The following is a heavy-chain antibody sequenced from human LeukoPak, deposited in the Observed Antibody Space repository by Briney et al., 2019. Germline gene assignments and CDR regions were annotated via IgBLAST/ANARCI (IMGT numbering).Heavy chain of an antibody. J-gene: IGHJ4*02. V-gene: IGHV3-21*01. CDR3: ARSYTPMVMVDY. CDR1: GFTFSSYS. D-gene: IGHD5-18*01. Sequence: GGCLRLSWAAAGFTFSSYSMDWDRQAEGKGREWVASISSSRGYIYYAGSVKGRFTISSDNDKNSLYLQMTSLRAEDTAVYYCARSYTPMVMVDYWRQGTLVTVSS. CDR2: ISSSRGYI.